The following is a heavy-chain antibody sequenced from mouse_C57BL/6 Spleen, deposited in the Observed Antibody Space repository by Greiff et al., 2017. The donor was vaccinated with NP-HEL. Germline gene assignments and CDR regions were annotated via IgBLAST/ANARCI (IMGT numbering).Heavy chain of an antibody. V-gene: IGHV1-31*01. CDR3: ARVGKYYYDYALYAMDY. Sequence: VQLKESGPELVKPGASVKISCKASGYSFTGYYMHWVKQSHGNILDWIGYIYPYNGVSSYNQKFKGKATLTVDKSSSTAYMELRSLTSEDSAVYYCARVGKYYYDYALYAMDYWGQGTSVTVSS. J-gene: IGHJ4*01. CDR2: IYPYNGVS. D-gene: IGHD2-4*01. CDR1: GYSFTGYY.